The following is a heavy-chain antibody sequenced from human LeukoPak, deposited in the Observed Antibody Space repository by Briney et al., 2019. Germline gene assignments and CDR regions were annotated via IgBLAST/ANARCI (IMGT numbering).Heavy chain of an antibody. CDR3: ARDRVDFWSGYPYYYYGMDV. CDR1: GFTFSTFW. J-gene: IGHJ6*02. D-gene: IGHD3-3*01. CDR2: IKHDGSEK. Sequence: GGSLRPSCAASGFTFSTFWMSWVRQAPGKGLQWVANIKHDGSEKYYVDSVKGRFTISRDNAKNSLYLQMNSLRAEDTAVYYCARDRVDFWSGYPYYYYGMDVWGQGTTVTVSS. V-gene: IGHV3-7*01.